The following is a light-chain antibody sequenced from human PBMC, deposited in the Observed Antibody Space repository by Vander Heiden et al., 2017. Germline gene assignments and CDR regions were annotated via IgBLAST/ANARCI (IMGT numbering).Light chain of an antibody. J-gene: IGKJ1*01. Sequence: DIQMTQSPSSLSASVGDRVTITCRASQIISNYVNWYQHKPGKAPKLLIYAASNLQNGVPSRFSGSGSATDFTLTIISLQPEDFATYYCQQSDSTPWTFGQGTEVGIK. CDR1: QIISNY. CDR3: QQSDSTPWT. V-gene: IGKV1-39*01. CDR2: AAS.